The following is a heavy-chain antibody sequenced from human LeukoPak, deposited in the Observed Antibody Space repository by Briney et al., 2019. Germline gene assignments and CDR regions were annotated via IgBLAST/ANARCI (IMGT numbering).Heavy chain of an antibody. V-gene: IGHV3-7*03. D-gene: IGHD2-21*02. CDR1: GFMFSSNW. CDR2: IKEDGTET. CDR3: AKVVAYCGGDCYPGVNDAFDI. Sequence: GGSLRLSCAASGFMFSSNWMSWVRLAPGKGLEWVANIKEDGTETYYVDSVKGRFTISRDNAKNSLYLQMNSLRAEDTALYYCAKVVAYCGGDCYPGVNDAFDIWGQGTMVTVSS. J-gene: IGHJ3*02.